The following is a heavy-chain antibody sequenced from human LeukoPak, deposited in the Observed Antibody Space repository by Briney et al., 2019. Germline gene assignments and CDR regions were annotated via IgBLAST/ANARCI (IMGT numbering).Heavy chain of an antibody. CDR2: IWYDGSNK. V-gene: IGHV3-33*01. J-gene: IGHJ4*02. CDR3: ARGITMIVVENDY. Sequence: GRSLRLSCAASGFTFSSYGMHWVRQAPGKGLEWVAVIWYDGSNKYYADSVKGRFTISRDNAKNSLYLQMNSLRAEDTAVYYCARGITMIVVENDYWGQGTLVTVSS. D-gene: IGHD3-22*01. CDR1: GFTFSSYG.